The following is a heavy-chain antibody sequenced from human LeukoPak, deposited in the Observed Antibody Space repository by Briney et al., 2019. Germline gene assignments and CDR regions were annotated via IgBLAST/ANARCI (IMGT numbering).Heavy chain of an antibody. CDR1: GFTFSNYA. J-gene: IGHJ3*02. CDR2: ISGSGGST. V-gene: IGHV3-23*01. Sequence: GGSLRLSCAASGFTFSNYAMTWVRQAPGKGLEWVSTISGSGGSTYYADSVKGRFTISRDNSKNTLYLQMNSLRAEDTALYYCADHYYGSGTNVFDIWGQGTMVTVSS. CDR3: ADHYYGSGTNVFDI. D-gene: IGHD3-10*01.